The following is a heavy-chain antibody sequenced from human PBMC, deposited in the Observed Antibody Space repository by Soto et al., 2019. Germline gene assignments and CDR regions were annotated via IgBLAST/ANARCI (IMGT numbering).Heavy chain of an antibody. CDR3: AREGLGDVGGQGAFDI. D-gene: IGHD4-17*01. Sequence: EVQLVESGGGLVQPGGSLRLSCAASGFTVSSNYMSWVRQAPGKGLEWVSVIYSGGSTYYADSVKGRFTISRHNSKNTLYLQMNSLRAEDTAVYYCAREGLGDVGGQGAFDIWGQGTMVTVSS. CDR2: IYSGGST. V-gene: IGHV3-53*04. CDR1: GFTVSSNY. J-gene: IGHJ3*02.